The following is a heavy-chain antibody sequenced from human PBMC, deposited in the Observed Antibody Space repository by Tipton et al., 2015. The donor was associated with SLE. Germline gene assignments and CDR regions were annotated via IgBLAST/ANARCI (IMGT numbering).Heavy chain of an antibody. V-gene: IGHV4-59*11. CDR1: GGPITSRY. CDR3: ARGDFWSGLDY. D-gene: IGHD3-3*01. Sequence: GLVKPSGTLSLTCTVSGGPITSRYWNWVRQPPGKGLEWIGYIYYSGTTSYNSSLKSRVTISVDSAKNQFSLKVSSVTAADTAVYFCARGDFWSGLDYWGQGALVTVSS. CDR2: IYYSGTT. J-gene: IGHJ4*02.